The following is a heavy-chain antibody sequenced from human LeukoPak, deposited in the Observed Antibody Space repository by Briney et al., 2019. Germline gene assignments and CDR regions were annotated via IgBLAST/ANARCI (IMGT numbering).Heavy chain of an antibody. J-gene: IGHJ4*02. CDR2: IIPILGIA. Sequence: ASVKVSCKASGGTFSSYTISWVRQAPGQGLEWMGRIIPILGIANYAQKFQGRVTIIADKSTSTAYMELSSLRSEDTAVYYCARAGSSGYYPDYWGQGTLVTVSS. V-gene: IGHV1-69*02. D-gene: IGHD3-22*01. CDR1: GGTFSSYT. CDR3: ARAGSSGYYPDY.